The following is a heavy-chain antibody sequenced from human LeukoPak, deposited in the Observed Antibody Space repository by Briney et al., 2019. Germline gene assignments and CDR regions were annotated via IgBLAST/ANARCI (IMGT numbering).Heavy chain of an antibody. V-gene: IGHV3-53*01. CDR1: GFTVSSNY. CDR3: VKGSQAARPYYFDY. J-gene: IGHJ4*02. CDR2: ISSGGSYT. Sequence: PGGSLRLSCAASGFTVSSNYMSWVRQAPGKGLEWVSAISSGGSYTWYADSVKGRFIISRNNSENTLSLQMNSLRVEDTAVYFCVKGSQAARPYYFDYWGQGNLVTVSS.